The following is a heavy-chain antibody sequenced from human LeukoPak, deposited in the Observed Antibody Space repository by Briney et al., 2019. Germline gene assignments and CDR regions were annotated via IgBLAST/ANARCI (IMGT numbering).Heavy chain of an antibody. CDR3: VKDKYYDNSAYRSGAFDI. V-gene: IGHV3-64D*09. D-gene: IGHD3-22*01. CDR2: ISSNGGRT. CDR1: GFTFDDYG. Sequence: GGSLRLSCAVSGFTFDDYGMHWVRQAPGKGLECVSTISSNGGRTYYADSVKGRFTISRDNSKNTLYLQMSSLRADDTSVYYCVKDKYYDNSAYRSGAFDIWGQGTMVTVSS. J-gene: IGHJ3*02.